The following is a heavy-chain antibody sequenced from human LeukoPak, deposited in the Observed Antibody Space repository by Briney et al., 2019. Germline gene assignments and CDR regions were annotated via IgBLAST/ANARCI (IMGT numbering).Heavy chain of an antibody. CDR3: ARVNGDYGLSDDP. CDR2: INPSGGST. Sequence: GASVKVSCKASGYTFTSYYMHWVRQAPGQGLEWMGIINPSGGSTSYAQKFQGRVTMTRDTSTSTVYMELSSLRSEDTAVHYCARVNGDYGLSDDPWGQGTLVTVSS. J-gene: IGHJ5*02. V-gene: IGHV1-46*01. CDR1: GYTFTSYY. D-gene: IGHD4-17*01.